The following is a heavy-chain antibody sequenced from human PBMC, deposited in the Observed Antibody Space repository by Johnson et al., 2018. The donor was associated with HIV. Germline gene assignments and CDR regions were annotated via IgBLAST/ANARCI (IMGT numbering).Heavy chain of an antibody. V-gene: IGHV3-30*18. Sequence: QVQLVESGGGVVQPGRSLRLSCAASGFAFSNFGMHWVRQAPGKGLEWVAVTSYDGSNKYYADSVKGRFTISRDNAKNSMYLQMNSLRAEDTAVYYCAKDRWELNDAFDIWGQGTMVTVSS. CDR2: TSYDGSNK. CDR1: GFAFSNFG. J-gene: IGHJ3*02. CDR3: AKDRWELNDAFDI. D-gene: IGHD1-26*01.